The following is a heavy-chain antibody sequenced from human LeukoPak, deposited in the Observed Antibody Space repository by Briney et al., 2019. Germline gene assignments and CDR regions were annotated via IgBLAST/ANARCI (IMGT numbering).Heavy chain of an antibody. Sequence: PGGSLRLSCSASGFVFSIYTMYWVRQAPGKEPEYVSTISGSGNGGSIYYADSVKGRFTISRDDSKSIVYLQMNGLRSEDTAVYYCVKDFGRVRGTPDSWGQGTLVTVSS. V-gene: IGHV3-64D*06. CDR3: VKDFGRVRGTPDS. CDR1: GFVFSIYT. CDR2: ISGSGNGGSI. J-gene: IGHJ4*02. D-gene: IGHD2/OR15-2a*01.